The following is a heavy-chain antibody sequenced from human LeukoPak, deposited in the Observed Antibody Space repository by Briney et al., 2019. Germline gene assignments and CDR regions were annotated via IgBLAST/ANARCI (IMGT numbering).Heavy chain of an antibody. CDR3: ARGRPRIVGATLDYRLDY. CDR2: IKHSGRT. CDR1: GGSFSGYY. J-gene: IGHJ4*02. Sequence: PSETLSLTCAVYGGSFSGYYWSWIRQPSGKGLEWIGEIKHSGRTHYNPPLKGRVTISVDTSKNQFYLKLSSVTSADTAVYYCARGRPRIVGATLDYRLDYWGQGTLVTVSP. V-gene: IGHV4-34*01. D-gene: IGHD1-26*01.